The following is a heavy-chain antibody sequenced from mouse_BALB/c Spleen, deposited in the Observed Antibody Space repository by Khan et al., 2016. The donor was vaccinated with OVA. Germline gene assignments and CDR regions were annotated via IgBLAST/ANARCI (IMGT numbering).Heavy chain of an antibody. CDR2: ISPGSGDT. D-gene: IGHD1-2*01. J-gene: IGHJ3*01. V-gene: IGHV1-77*01. CDR3: ASRNYCAYTLAY. CDR1: GYTFTDYY. Sequence: QVQLKQSGAELARPGASVKLSCTASGYTFTDYYINWVKQRTGQGLGWIGEISPGSGDTYYNERFMGKATLTADKSSSTAYMQLSSLSSAASAVCSCASRNYCAYTLAYRRQGTLGSVSA.